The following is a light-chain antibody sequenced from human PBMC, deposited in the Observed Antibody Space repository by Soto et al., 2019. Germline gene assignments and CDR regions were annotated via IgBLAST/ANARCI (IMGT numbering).Light chain of an antibody. CDR1: HTISSSY. CDR2: GIS. J-gene: IGKJ1*01. Sequence: EIVLTQSPGTLSLSPGERATLSCRASHTISSSYLAWYQQKPGQAPRLLMYGISRRATGTPDRFSGSGSGTDFTLTITRLGPEDFAVYYCQQYVTSSPRTFGQGTKVDIK. V-gene: IGKV3-20*01. CDR3: QQYVTSSPRT.